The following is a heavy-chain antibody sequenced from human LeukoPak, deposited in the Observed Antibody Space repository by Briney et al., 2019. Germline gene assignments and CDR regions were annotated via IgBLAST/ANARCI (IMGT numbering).Heavy chain of an antibody. J-gene: IGHJ6*03. CDR1: GGSISSSSYY. V-gene: IGHV4-39*01. D-gene: IGHD6-13*01. CDR2: IYYSGST. Sequence: PPETLSLTCTVSGGSISSSSYYWGWIRPPPGKGLEWIGSIYYSGSTYYNPSLKSRVTISVDTSKNQFSLKLSSVTAADTAVYYCARQRSSSWDPDHYYYYMDVWGKGTTVTVSS. CDR3: ARQRSSSWDPDHYYYYMDV.